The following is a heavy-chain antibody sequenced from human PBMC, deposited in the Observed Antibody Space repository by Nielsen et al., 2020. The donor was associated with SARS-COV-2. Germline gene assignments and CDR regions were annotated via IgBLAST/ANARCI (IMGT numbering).Heavy chain of an antibody. D-gene: IGHD2-2*01. CDR2: INAGNGNT. J-gene: IGHJ4*02. Sequence: ASVKVSCKPSGYTFTSFAIHWVRQAPGQSLEWMGWINAGNGNTKYSQKFRGRVTITRDTSASTAYMELSGLSSEDTAVYYCARSRGCSATSCFFDYWGQGALVTVSS. V-gene: IGHV1-3*01. CDR3: ARSRGCSATSCFFDY. CDR1: GYTFTSFA.